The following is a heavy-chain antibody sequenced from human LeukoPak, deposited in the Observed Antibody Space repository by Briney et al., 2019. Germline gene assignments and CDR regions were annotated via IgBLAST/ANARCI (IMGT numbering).Heavy chain of an antibody. Sequence: SETLSLTCTVSGGSISSSSYYWGWIRQPPGKGLEWIGSFYCGSTYYNPSLKSRVTISVDTSKNQFSLKLSSLTAADTAVYYCAREIHPPAVVTATLDYWGQGTLVTVSS. V-gene: IGHV4-39*02. CDR2: FYCGST. D-gene: IGHD2-21*02. CDR1: GGSISSSSYY. CDR3: AREIHPPAVVTATLDY. J-gene: IGHJ4*02.